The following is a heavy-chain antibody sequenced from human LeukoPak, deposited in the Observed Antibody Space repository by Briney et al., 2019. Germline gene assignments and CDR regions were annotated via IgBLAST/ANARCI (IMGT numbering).Heavy chain of an antibody. CDR3: ARGQGGDYDSSGYYYVTTNDY. J-gene: IGHJ4*02. CDR1: GYTFTGYY. CDR2: INPNSGNT. D-gene: IGHD3-22*01. Sequence: ASVKVSCKASGYTFTGYYMHWVRQAPGQGLEWMGWINPNSGNTGYAQKFQGRVTMTRNTSISTAYMELSSLRSEDTAVYYCARGQGGDYDSSGYYYVTTNDYWGQGTLVTVSS. V-gene: IGHV1-8*02.